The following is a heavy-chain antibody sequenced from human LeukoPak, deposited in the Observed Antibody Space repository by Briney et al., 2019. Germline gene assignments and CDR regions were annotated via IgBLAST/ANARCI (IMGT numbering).Heavy chain of an antibody. CDR1: GGTFSSYA. D-gene: IGHD5-18*01. CDR2: IIPIFGTA. V-gene: IGHV1-69*13. Sequence: GASVKVSCKASGGTFSSYAISWVRQAPGQGLEWMGGIIPIFGTANYAQKFQGRVTITADESTSTAYMELSSLRSEETAVYYCATYVDTAMVVDAFDIWGQGTMVTVSS. J-gene: IGHJ3*02. CDR3: ATYVDTAMVVDAFDI.